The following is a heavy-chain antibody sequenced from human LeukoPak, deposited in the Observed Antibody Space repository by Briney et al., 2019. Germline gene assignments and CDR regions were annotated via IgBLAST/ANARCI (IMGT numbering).Heavy chain of an antibody. D-gene: IGHD1-26*01. V-gene: IGHV1-2*02. CDR3: ARQSGTYWGLDY. CDR1: GYTFTDYY. Sequence: ASVKVSCKASGYTFTDYYIHWVRQAPGHGLEWLGWMNVKTGATSSAQRYPGRFTMTRDTSIGTASMEFSSLTSDDTAVYYCARQSGTYWGLDYWGQGTLVTVSS. J-gene: IGHJ4*02. CDR2: MNVKTGAT.